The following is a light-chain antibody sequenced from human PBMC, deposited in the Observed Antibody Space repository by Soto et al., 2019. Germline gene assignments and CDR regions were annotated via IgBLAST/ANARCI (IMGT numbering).Light chain of an antibody. CDR2: GAS. Sequence: ENVLTQSPGTLSLSPGDRATLSCRASQSVSSSYLAWYRQKPGQAPRLLIYGASTRATGIPARFSGSGSGTDFTLTISRLEPEDFAVYYCQQHGSAPWTFGQGTKVDIK. CDR1: QSVSSSY. J-gene: IGKJ1*01. V-gene: IGKV3-20*01. CDR3: QQHGSAPWT.